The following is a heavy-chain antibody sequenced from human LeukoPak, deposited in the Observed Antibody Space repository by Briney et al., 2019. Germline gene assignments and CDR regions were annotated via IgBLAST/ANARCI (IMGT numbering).Heavy chain of an antibody. J-gene: IGHJ4*02. CDR3: AKDEAGRGLQRSFDY. D-gene: IGHD4-11*01. Sequence: GGSLRLSCAASGLTFSAYGMHWVRQTPGKGLEWVAFTPSDGRFEDYADSVKGRFTISRDNSKNTLYLQMNSLTTEDTAVYYCAKDEAGRGLQRSFDYWGQGTLVSVSS. CDR2: TPSDGRFE. CDR1: GLTFSAYG. V-gene: IGHV3-30*02.